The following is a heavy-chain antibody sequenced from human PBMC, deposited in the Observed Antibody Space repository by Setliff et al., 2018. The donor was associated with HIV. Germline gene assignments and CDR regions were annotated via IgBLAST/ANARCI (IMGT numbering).Heavy chain of an antibody. CDR1: EFTFSSYA. V-gene: IGHV3-7*03. Sequence: PGGSLRLSCAASEFTFSSYAMHWVRQAPGKGLEWVATIKQDGSEIYYMDSVKGRFTISRDNARTSLFLEMRSLRDEDTAVYLCANLWELGAWGQGTLVTVSS. CDR2: IKQDGSEI. D-gene: IGHD3-16*01. CDR3: ANLWELGA. J-gene: IGHJ5*02.